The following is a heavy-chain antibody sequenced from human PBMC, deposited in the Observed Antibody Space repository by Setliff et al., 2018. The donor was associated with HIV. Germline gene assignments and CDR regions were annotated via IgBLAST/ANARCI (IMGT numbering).Heavy chain of an antibody. V-gene: IGHV5-51*01. CDR3: ARSEAAMVESFDY. CDR1: GYSFTSYW. J-gene: IGHJ4*02. D-gene: IGHD5-18*01. Sequence: PGESLKISCKGSGYSFTSYWIGWVRQMPGKGLEWLGIIYPGDSDTRYSPSFQGQVTISADKSISTAYLQWSSLKASDTAMYYCARSEAAMVESFDYWGQGTLVTVSS. CDR2: IYPGDSDT.